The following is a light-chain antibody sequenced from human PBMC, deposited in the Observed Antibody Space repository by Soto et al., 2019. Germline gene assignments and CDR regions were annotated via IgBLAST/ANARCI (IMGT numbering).Light chain of an antibody. CDR3: QLSYITPLT. J-gene: IGKJ4*02. Sequence: IQITHSPYSLSASVGDRVTITCRASQSISSYLNWYQQKPGKAPKLLIYAASSLQSGVPSRFSGSGSGTDFTLTISSLQPEDFATYYCQLSYITPLTF. CDR1: QSISSY. V-gene: IGKV1-39*01. CDR2: AAS.